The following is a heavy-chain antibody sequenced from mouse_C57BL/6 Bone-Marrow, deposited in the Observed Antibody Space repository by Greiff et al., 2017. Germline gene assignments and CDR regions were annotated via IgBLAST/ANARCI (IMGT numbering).Heavy chain of an antibody. CDR1: GFTFSSYA. J-gene: IGHJ2*01. V-gene: IGHV5-4*01. Sequence: EVQRVESGGGLVKPGGSLKLSCAASGFTFSSYAMSWVRQTPEKRLEWVATISDGGSYTYYPDNVKGRITISRDKAKNKLYRQMSHLKSKDTAMYYCARGCYFDYWGQGTTLTVSS. CDR2: ISDGGSYT. CDR3: ARGCYFDY.